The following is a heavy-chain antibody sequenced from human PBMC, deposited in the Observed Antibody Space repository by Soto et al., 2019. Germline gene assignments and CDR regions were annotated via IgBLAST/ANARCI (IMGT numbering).Heavy chain of an antibody. V-gene: IGHV1-58*01. J-gene: IGHJ3*01. Sequence: QMQVEQSGPEVKKPGTSLKVSCKTSGFLFSTSAVHWVRQSRGQRLEWIGWVVVGRGATNYAHTFQERVTITTDMSTTTAYLELTSLRSEDTAIYDCAATRLSGYSLWGRGTMVTVS. D-gene: IGHD5-12*01. CDR2: VVVGRGAT. CDR1: GFLFSTSA. CDR3: AATRLSGYSL.